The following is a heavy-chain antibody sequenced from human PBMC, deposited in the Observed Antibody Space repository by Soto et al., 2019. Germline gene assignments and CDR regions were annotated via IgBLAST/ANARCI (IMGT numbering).Heavy chain of an antibody. J-gene: IGHJ6*02. CDR2: IYYSGST. CDR1: GGSISSYY. Sequence: PSETLSLTCTVSGGSISSYYWSWIRQPPGKGLEWIGYIYYSGSTNYNPSLKSRVTISVDTSKNQFSLKLSSVTAADTAVYYCSISTVDTECYYYGMEVWGQGTTVTVSS. CDR3: SISTVDTECYYYGMEV. D-gene: IGHD4-4*01. V-gene: IGHV4-59*01.